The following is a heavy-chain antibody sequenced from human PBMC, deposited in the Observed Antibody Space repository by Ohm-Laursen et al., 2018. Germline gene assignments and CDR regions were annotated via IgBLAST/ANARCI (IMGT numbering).Heavy chain of an antibody. V-gene: IGHV3-7*01. Sequence: SLRLSCAASGFTFSTYWMNWVRQAPGKGLEWVANIKQDRSEKYYVDSVKGRFTISRDNAKNSLSLQMNSLRAEDTAVYYCARGLSENWYYGGRFFDFWGQGTQVTVSS. J-gene: IGHJ4*02. CDR1: GFTFSTYW. D-gene: IGHD1-7*01. CDR3: ARGLSENWYYGGRFFDF. CDR2: IKQDRSEK.